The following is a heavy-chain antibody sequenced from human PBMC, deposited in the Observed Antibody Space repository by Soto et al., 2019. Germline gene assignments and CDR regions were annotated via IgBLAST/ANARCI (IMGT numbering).Heavy chain of an antibody. CDR3: PRVVGWFAP. CDR1: GGSITTYY. Sequence: QVQLQESGPGLVKPSETLSLTCNVSGGSITTYYWTWLRQSPGKGLGWIGYTYHIGSAKYNPSFEWRVSISVDTSKCHVFLKLTCVTAADTAVYSCPRVVGWFAPWGQGTLVTVPS. J-gene: IGHJ5*02. D-gene: IGHD2-21*01. CDR2: TYHIGSA. V-gene: IGHV4-59*01.